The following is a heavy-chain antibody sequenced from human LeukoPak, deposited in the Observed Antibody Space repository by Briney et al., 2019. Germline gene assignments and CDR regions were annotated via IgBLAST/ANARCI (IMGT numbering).Heavy chain of an antibody. Sequence: GGSLRLSCAASGFTFSSYEMNCVRQAPGKGLEWVSYISSSGSTIYYAYSVKCRFTISRDNANNSLYLQMNSLRAEDTAVSYCARDSQWSGWSHDAFDIWGQGTMVTVSS. CDR3: ARDSQWSGWSHDAFDI. J-gene: IGHJ3*02. CDR2: ISSSGSTI. CDR1: GFTFSSYE. V-gene: IGHV3-48*03. D-gene: IGHD6-19*01.